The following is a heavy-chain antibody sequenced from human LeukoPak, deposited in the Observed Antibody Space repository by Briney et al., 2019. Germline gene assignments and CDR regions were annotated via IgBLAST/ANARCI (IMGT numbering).Heavy chain of an antibody. CDR3: VRDRIGFDP. J-gene: IGHJ5*02. V-gene: IGHV3-74*01. CDR2: IDTDGSST. D-gene: IGHD3-16*02. CDR1: GFTFNSYW. Sequence: PGGSLRLSCAASGFTFNSYWMHWVRQVPGKGLVWVSRIDTDGSSTSYADSVKGRFTVSRDNAKNTVSLQMNSLRAEDTAVYYCVRDRIGFDPWGQGTLVTASS.